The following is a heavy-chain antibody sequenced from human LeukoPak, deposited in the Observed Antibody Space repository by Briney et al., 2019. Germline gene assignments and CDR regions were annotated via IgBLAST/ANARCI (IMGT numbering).Heavy chain of an antibody. J-gene: IGHJ4*02. D-gene: IGHD3-16*01. CDR1: GYRFTDYS. Sequence: ASVRVSCKASGYRFTDYSIHWVRQAPGQGLEWMGWMNPNSGYTVYAQKFQGRVTITRNTSISTAYMDLSSLRSEDTAVYYCARRRMGPFDYWGQGTLVTVSS. V-gene: IGHV1-8*03. CDR2: MNPNSGYT. CDR3: ARRRMGPFDY.